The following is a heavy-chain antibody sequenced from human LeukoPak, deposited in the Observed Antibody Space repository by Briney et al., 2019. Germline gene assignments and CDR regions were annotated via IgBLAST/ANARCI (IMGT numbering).Heavy chain of an antibody. CDR1: GYTFTGYY. J-gene: IGHJ4*02. V-gene: IGHV1-8*02. CDR2: MNPNSGNT. Sequence: ASVKVSCKASGYTFTGYYMHWVRQAPGQGLEWMGWMNPNSGNTGYAQKFQGRVTMTRNTSISTAYMELSSLRSEDTAVYYCARSLGDTAEWWGQGTLVTVSS. D-gene: IGHD5-18*01. CDR3: ARSLGDTAEW.